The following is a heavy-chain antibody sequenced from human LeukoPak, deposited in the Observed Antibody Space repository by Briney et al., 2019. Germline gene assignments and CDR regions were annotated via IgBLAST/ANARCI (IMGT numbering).Heavy chain of an antibody. CDR1: GFTFSSYE. D-gene: IGHD3-10*01. J-gene: IGHJ5*02. CDR2: ISSSGSTI. CDR3: ARESFMGFDP. Sequence: GGSLRLSCAASGFTFSSYEMNWVRQAPGKGLEWVSYISSSGSTIYYADSVKGRFTISRDNAKNSLYLQMNSLRAEDTAVYYCARESFMGFDPWGQGTLVTVSS. V-gene: IGHV3-48*03.